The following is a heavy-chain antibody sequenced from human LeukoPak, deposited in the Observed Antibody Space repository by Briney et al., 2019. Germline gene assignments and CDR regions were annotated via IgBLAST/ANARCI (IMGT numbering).Heavy chain of an antibody. CDR2: ISGSGGST. D-gene: IGHD6-13*01. J-gene: IGHJ1*01. V-gene: IGHV3-23*01. Sequence: PGGSLGLSCAASGFTFSSYAMHWVRQAPGKGLEWVSAISGSGGSTYYADSVKGRFTISRDNSKNTLYLQMNSLRAEDTAVYYCAKDMLAATGIAGYFQHWGQGTLLTVSS. CDR1: GFTFSSYA. CDR3: AKDMLAATGIAGYFQH.